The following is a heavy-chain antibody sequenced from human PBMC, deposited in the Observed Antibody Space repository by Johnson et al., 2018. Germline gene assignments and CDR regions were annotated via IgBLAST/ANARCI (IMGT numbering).Heavy chain of an antibody. CDR2: IWSTGNRK. V-gene: IGHV3-33*01. D-gene: IGHD3-16*01. Sequence: QVQLVQSGGGVVQPGRSLGLSCAASGFIFSSYGMHWVRQAPGKGLEWVAVIWSTGNRKYYRDPVKDRFTISRDNSKNTLYLQMNSLRVEDTAVYYCARDQLGEWLSHKYEPEKYGMDVWGQGTTVTVSS. CDR1: GFIFSSYG. J-gene: IGHJ6*02. CDR3: ARDQLGEWLSHKYEPEKYGMDV.